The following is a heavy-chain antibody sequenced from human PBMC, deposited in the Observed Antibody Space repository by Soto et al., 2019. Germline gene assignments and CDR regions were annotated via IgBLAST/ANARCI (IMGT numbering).Heavy chain of an antibody. CDR2: ISSSSSYI. Sequence: EVQLVESGGGLVKPGGSLRLSCAASGFTFSSYSMNWVRQAPGKGLEWVSSISSSSSYIYYADSVKGRFTISRDNAKNSLYLQMNSLRAEDTAVYYCARTSGRDYYDSSSYYRTIDYWGQGTLVTVSS. CDR3: ARTSGRDYYDSSSYYRTIDY. V-gene: IGHV3-21*01. D-gene: IGHD3-22*01. J-gene: IGHJ4*02. CDR1: GFTFSSYS.